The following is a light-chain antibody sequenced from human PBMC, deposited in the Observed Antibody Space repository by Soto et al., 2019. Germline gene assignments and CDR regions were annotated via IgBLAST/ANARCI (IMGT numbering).Light chain of an antibody. J-gene: IGLJ1*01. CDR1: SSDVGNYKY. Sequence: QSVLTQPASVSGSPGPSITISCTGTSSDVGNYKYVSWYQQHPGKAPKLMIYEVSNRPSGVSNRISGSKSGNTASLTISGLQAEDETDYYCFSYPSSGTYVFGSGTKVTV. V-gene: IGLV2-14*01. CDR2: EVS. CDR3: FSYPSSGTYV.